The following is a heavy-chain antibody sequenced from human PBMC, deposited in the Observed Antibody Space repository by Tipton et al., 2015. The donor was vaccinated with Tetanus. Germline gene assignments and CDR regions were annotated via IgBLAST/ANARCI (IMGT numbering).Heavy chain of an antibody. J-gene: IGHJ4*02. D-gene: IGHD2-2*01. V-gene: IGHV4-4*07. Sequence: LRLSCTVSGGSVSSYYWTWFRQPPGKRLEWIGFVSSSGNSNYSPSLTGRVSMSIDTSKQQFSLSLTSATAADTAVYYCARGWSECSSWSCSPFDSWGQGTLVTVSS. CDR3: ARGWSECSSWSCSPFDS. CDR1: GGSVSSYY. CDR2: VSSSGNS.